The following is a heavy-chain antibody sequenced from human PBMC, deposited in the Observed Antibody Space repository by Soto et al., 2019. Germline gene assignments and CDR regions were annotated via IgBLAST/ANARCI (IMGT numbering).Heavy chain of an antibody. CDR3: ARTGDYGDFYYYYMDV. D-gene: IGHD4-17*01. V-gene: IGHV4-61*08. CDR2: IYYSGST. J-gene: IGHJ6*03. Sequence: SETLSLTCTVSGGSISSGGYYWSWIRQHPGKGLEWIGYIYYSGSTKYNPSLKSRVTISVDTAKNQFSLKLSSVTAADTAVYYCARTGDYGDFYYYYMDVWGKGTTVTVSS. CDR1: GGSISSGGYY.